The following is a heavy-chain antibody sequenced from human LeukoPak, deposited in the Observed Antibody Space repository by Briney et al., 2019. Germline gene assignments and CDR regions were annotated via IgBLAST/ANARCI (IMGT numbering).Heavy chain of an antibody. D-gene: IGHD2-15*01. Sequence: SETLSLTCTVSGGSISSHYWSWIRQPPGKGLEWIGYIYYSGSTNYNPSLKSRVTISVDTSKNQFSLKLSSVIAADTAVYYCARGRKYCSGGSCYFDYWGQGTLVTVSS. J-gene: IGHJ4*02. CDR3: ARGRKYCSGGSCYFDY. CDR1: GGSISSHY. V-gene: IGHV4-59*11. CDR2: IYYSGST.